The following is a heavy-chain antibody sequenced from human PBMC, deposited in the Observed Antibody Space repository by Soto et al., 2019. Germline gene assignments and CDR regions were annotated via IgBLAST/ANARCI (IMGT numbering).Heavy chain of an antibody. Sequence: PGGSLRLSCAASGFTFDDYAMHWVRQAPGKGLEWVSGISWNSGSIGYADSVKGRFTISRDNAKNSLYLQMNSLRAEDTALYYCAKDSRRRKNAPYYMDAWGKGTTVTVSS. J-gene: IGHJ6*03. V-gene: IGHV3-9*01. CDR2: ISWNSGSI. CDR1: GFTFDDYA. CDR3: AKDSRRRKNAPYYMDA.